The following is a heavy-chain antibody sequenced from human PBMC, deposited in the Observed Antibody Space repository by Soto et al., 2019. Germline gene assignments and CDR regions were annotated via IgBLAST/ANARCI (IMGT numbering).Heavy chain of an antibody. CDR3: AREGYDFWRYYFDY. D-gene: IGHD3-3*01. CDR1: GFTFSSYG. J-gene: IGHJ4*02. Sequence: QVQLVESGGGVVQPGRSLRLSCEASGFTFSSYGRHWVRQAPGKGLEWVAVIWYDGSNKYYADSVKGRFTISRDNSKNTLYLQMNSLRAEDTAVYYCAREGYDFWRYYFDYWGQGTLVTVSS. CDR2: IWYDGSNK. V-gene: IGHV3-33*01.